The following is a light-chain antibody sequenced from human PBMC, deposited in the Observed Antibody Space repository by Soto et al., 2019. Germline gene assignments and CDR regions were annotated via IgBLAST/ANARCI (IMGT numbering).Light chain of an antibody. J-gene: IGLJ3*02. V-gene: IGLV1-47*02. CDR2: SDR. Sequence: QSVLTQPPSASGTPGPRVAISCSGTSSNSGNNYVYWYPQFPGMAPKLIIYSDRQRPPGVPDRFSGSKSGTSASLAIRGRRSEDEAGYHCASRDDTLGGPVFGGGTRLTVL. CDR1: SSNSGNNY. CDR3: ASRDDTLGGPV.